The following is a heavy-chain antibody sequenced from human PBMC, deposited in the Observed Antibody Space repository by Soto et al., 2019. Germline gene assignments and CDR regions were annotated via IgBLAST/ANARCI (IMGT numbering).Heavy chain of an antibody. J-gene: IGHJ3*02. Sequence: GGSLRLSCAASGFTFSSYDMHWVRQATGKGLEWVSAIGTAGDTYYPGSVKGRFTISRENAKNSLYLQMNSLRAGDTAVYYCARGGIYYDYIWGSSPGAFDIWGQGTMVTVSS. D-gene: IGHD3-16*01. V-gene: IGHV3-13*01. CDR1: GFTFSSYD. CDR2: IGTAGDT. CDR3: ARGGIYYDYIWGSSPGAFDI.